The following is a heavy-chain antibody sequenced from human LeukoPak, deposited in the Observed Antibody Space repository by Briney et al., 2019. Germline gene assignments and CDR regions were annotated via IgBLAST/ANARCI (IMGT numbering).Heavy chain of an antibody. Sequence: ASVKVSCKASGYTFTSYDINWVRQAPGQGLEWMGWMNHNSGKTGYAQKFQGRVTMTRNTSISTAYMELSSLRSEDTAVYCCAIGGPTTVVTPRLSYWGQGTLVTVSS. V-gene: IGHV1-8*01. CDR2: MNHNSGKT. D-gene: IGHD4-23*01. CDR3: AIGGPTTVVTPRLSY. CDR1: GYTFTSYD. J-gene: IGHJ4*02.